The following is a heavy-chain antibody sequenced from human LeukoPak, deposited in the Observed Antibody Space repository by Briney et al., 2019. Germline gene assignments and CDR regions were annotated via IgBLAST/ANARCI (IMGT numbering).Heavy chain of an antibody. Sequence: SETLSLTCTVSGDSFSNGNYYWRWLRQPPGKALEWIGYIYYTGKTYYNPSLEGRVTILVDTSRNHFSVKLSSVTAADTAVYYCARSQNYYGSGDYWSQGTLVTVSS. J-gene: IGHJ4*02. CDR3: ARSQNYYGSGDY. D-gene: IGHD3-10*01. V-gene: IGHV4-61*03. CDR2: IYYTGKT. CDR1: GDSFSNGNYY.